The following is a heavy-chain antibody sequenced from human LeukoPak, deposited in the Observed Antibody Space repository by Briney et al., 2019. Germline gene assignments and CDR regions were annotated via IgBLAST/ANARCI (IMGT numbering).Heavy chain of an antibody. Sequence: ASVKVSCKASGYTFTSYDINWVRQATGQGLEWMGWVNPNSGNTGYAQKFQGRVTMTRNTSISTAYMELSSLRSEDTAVYYCASHSGWNYYYYYGMDVWGQGTTVTVSS. CDR3: ASHSGWNYYYYYGMDV. J-gene: IGHJ6*02. D-gene: IGHD6-19*01. CDR2: VNPNSGNT. V-gene: IGHV1-8*01. CDR1: GYTFTSYD.